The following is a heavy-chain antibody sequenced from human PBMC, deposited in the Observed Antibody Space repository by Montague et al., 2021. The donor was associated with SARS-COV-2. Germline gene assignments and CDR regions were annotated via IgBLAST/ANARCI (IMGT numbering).Heavy chain of an antibody. V-gene: IGHV4-4*07. Sequence: SETLSLTCSVSGDPISGNYWSWVRQPPGKGLQWIGLIYATGSSVYNPSLSGRVTMSLDTSSNQFSLTVFSVTAADTAVYFCARIVVTADPVLDYWGQGLLVTVS. CDR3: ARIVVTADPVLDY. CDR2: IYATGSS. J-gene: IGHJ4*02. CDR1: GDPISGNY. D-gene: IGHD2-21*02.